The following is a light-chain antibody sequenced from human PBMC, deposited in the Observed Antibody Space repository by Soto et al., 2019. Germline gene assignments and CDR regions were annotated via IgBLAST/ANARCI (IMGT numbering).Light chain of an antibody. CDR2: TAS. CDR1: QAISNY. CDR3: QKYYSALSLT. Sequence: DIQMTQSPSSLSASVGDRVTITCRASQAISNYLAWYQQKPGRVPKLLIYTASTLQSGVPSRFSGRGSGTDFTLTISSLQPEDVATYYCQKYYSALSLTFGRG. V-gene: IGKV1-27*01. J-gene: IGKJ4*01.